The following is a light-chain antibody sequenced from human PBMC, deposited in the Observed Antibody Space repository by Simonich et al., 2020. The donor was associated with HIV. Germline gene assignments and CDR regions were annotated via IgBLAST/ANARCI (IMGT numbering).Light chain of an antibody. CDR2: AAS. CDR1: QGISNW. J-gene: IGKJ1*01. V-gene: IGKV1-12*01. CDR3: QQTYSTPRT. Sequence: DIQMTQSPSSVSASVGDRVTITCRASQGISNWLAWYQQRPGKAPQLLLYAASSLRSGVPSRFSGSGSGTDFTLTISSLQPEDFATYYCQQTYSTPRTFGQGTKVEIK.